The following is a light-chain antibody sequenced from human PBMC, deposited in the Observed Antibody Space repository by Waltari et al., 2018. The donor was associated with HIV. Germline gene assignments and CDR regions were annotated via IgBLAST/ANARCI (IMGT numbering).Light chain of an antibody. Sequence: QSALTQPASVSGSPGQSLTISCTGTDTDVGTYNYVSWFQHHPGKAPKLIISEVSNRPSGVSHRFSGSKSGNTASLIISGLQAEDEASYYCTSYTTTNTWVFGGGTNLTVL. CDR2: EVS. CDR1: DTDVGTYNY. CDR3: TSYTTTNTWV. J-gene: IGLJ3*02. V-gene: IGLV2-14*01.